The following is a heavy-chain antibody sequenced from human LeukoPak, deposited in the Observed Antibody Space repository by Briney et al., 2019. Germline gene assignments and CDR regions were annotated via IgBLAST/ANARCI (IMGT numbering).Heavy chain of an antibody. CDR1: GFTFSSYA. CDR3: AKTDRVLRFLEWLLRPLYFDY. J-gene: IGHJ4*02. D-gene: IGHD3-3*01. Sequence: GGSPRLSCAAPGFTFSSYAMSWVRQAPGKGLEWVSAISGSGGSTYYADSVKGRFTISRDNSKNTLYLQMNSLRAEDTAVYYCAKTDRVLRFLEWLLRPLYFDYWGQGTLVTVSS. CDR2: ISGSGGST. V-gene: IGHV3-23*01.